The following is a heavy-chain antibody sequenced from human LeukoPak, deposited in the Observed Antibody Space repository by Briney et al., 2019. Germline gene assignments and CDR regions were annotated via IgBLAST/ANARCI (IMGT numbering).Heavy chain of an antibody. Sequence: SQTLSLTCAISGDSVSSNNATWNWIRQSPSRGLEWLGRTYYRSKWYDDYAVSVKSRITINPDTSKNQFSLQLDSVTPEDTAVYYCARGIVLKLYAVLDSWGQGTLVTVSS. CDR3: ARGIVLKLYAVLDS. J-gene: IGHJ4*02. CDR1: GDSVSSNNAT. CDR2: TYYRSKWYD. V-gene: IGHV6-1*01. D-gene: IGHD2-8*01.